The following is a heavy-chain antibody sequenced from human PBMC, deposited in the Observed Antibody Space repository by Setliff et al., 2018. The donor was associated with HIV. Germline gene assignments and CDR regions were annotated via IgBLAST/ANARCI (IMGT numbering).Heavy chain of an antibody. V-gene: IGHV4-39*01. CDR2: IYYSGST. D-gene: IGHD3-22*01. CDR3: ARGRGYYDSSGYLALDALDI. J-gene: IGHJ3*02. Sequence: SETLSLTCTVSGGSISSSSYYWGWIRQPPGKGLEWIGSIYYSGSTYYNPSLKSRVTISVDTSKNQFSLKLSSVTAADTAVYYCARGRGYYDSSGYLALDALDIWGQGTMVTVSS. CDR1: GGSISSSSYY.